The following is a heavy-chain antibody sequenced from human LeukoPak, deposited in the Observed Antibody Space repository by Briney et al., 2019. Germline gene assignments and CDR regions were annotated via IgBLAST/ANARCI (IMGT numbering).Heavy chain of an antibody. V-gene: IGHV3-23*01. J-gene: IGHJ4*02. CDR1: GFTFSSYA. D-gene: IGHD1-26*01. Sequence: PGGSLRLSCAASGFTFSSYAMSWVRQAPGKGLEWVSAISGSGGSTYYADSVKGRFTISRDNSKNTLYLQMNSLRAEDTAVYYCAKMGSGVGATTKWGSFDYWGQGTLVTVSS. CDR3: AKMGSGVGATTKWGSFDY. CDR2: ISGSGGST.